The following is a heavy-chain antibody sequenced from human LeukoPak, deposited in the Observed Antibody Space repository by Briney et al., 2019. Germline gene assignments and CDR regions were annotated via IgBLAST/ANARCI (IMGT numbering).Heavy chain of an antibody. Sequence: PSETLSLTCTVSGGSISSGYYWGWIRQPPGKGLEWIGSIYHSGSTYYNPSLKSRVTISVDTSKNQFSLKLSSVTAADTAVYYCARDDIVVVPAAPTPYYYYGMDVWGQGTTVTVSS. V-gene: IGHV4-38-2*02. D-gene: IGHD2-2*01. J-gene: IGHJ6*02. CDR2: IYHSGST. CDR1: GGSISSGYY. CDR3: ARDDIVVVPAAPTPYYYYGMDV.